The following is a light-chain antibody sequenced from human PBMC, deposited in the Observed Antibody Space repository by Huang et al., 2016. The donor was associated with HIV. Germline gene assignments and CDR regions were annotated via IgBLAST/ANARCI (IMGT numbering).Light chain of an antibody. Sequence: DVLLTQSPSSLSASIGDRVTITCRASQGISNSLAWYQQKAGKVPKLLISAESTSQSGVPSRFSGSGSGTDFTLTITRLQAEDVATYYCQEYNSAPYTFGQGTKLEIK. J-gene: IGKJ2*01. CDR3: QEYNSAPYT. CDR2: AES. V-gene: IGKV1-27*01. CDR1: QGISNS.